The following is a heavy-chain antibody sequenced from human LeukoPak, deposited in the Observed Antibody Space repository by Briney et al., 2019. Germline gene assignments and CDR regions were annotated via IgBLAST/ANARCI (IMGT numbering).Heavy chain of an antibody. D-gene: IGHD4-11*01. CDR1: EFIFSNYG. V-gene: IGHV3-48*01. J-gene: IGHJ4*02. CDR2: ISSNSRTI. Sequence: GGSLRLSCAASEFIFSNYGMNWVRQAPGKGLEWASYISSNSRTINYADSVRGRFTISRDNAKNSLYLQMNSLRVEDTAVYYCARGGYSRPDYWGQGTLVTVSS. CDR3: ARGGYSRPDY.